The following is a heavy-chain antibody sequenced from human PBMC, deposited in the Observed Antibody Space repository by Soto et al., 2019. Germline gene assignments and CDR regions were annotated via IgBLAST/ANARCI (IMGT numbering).Heavy chain of an antibody. D-gene: IGHD6-13*01. Sequence: QVQLVQSGAEVKKPGASVKVSCKASGYTFTGYYMHWVRQAPGQGLEWMGWINPNSGGTNYAQKFQGRVTMTRDTSISTAYMELSRLRSDDTAVYYCARDEGLYSSSWSLYYYYGMDVWGQGTTVTVSS. CDR3: ARDEGLYSSSWSLYYYYGMDV. CDR1: GYTFTGYY. CDR2: INPNSGGT. J-gene: IGHJ6*02. V-gene: IGHV1-2*02.